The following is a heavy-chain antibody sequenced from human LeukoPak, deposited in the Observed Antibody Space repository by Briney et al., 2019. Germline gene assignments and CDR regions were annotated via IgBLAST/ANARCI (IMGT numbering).Heavy chain of an antibody. J-gene: IGHJ4*02. D-gene: IGHD4-11*01. V-gene: IGHV3-66*01. CDR2: IYSGGST. CDR1: GFTFSDYY. CDR3: ARGSSDYTPGY. Sequence: PGGSLRLSCAASGFTFSDYYMSWVRQAPGKGLEWVSVIYSGGSTYYADSVKGRFTISRDNSKNTLYLQMNSLRAEDTAVYYCARGSSDYTPGYWGQGTLVTVSS.